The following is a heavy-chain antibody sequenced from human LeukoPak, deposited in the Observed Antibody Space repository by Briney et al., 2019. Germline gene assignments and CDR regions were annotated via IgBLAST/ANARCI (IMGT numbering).Heavy chain of an antibody. CDR3: AKAPPPYCSGGSCFDAFDI. D-gene: IGHD2-15*01. J-gene: IGHJ3*02. V-gene: IGHV3-23*01. Sequence: GSLRLSCAASGFTFSSYAMSWVRQAPGKGLEWVSALSHSGGTTYYADSVKGRFTISRDNSKNTLYLQMNSLRAEDTAVYYCAKAPPPYCSGGSCFDAFDIWGQGTMVTVSS. CDR1: GFTFSSYA. CDR2: LSHSGGTT.